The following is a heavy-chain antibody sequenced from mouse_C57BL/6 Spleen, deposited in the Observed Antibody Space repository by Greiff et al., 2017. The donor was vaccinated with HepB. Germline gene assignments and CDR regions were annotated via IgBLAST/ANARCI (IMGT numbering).Heavy chain of an antibody. CDR2: INPSNGGT. CDR3: AREGTVVATEGLDY. CDR1: GYTFTSYW. Sequence: QVQLQQPGTELVKPGASVKLSCKASGYTFTSYWMHWVKQRPGQGLAWIGNINPSNGGTNYNEKFKSKATLTADKSSSTAYMQLSSLTYEDSAVYYCAREGTVVATEGLDYWGQGTTLTVSS. J-gene: IGHJ2*01. V-gene: IGHV1-53*01. D-gene: IGHD1-1*01.